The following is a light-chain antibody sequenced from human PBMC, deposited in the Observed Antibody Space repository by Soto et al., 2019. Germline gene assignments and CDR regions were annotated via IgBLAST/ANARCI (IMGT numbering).Light chain of an antibody. J-gene: IGKJ4*02. V-gene: IGKV4-1*01. CDR2: WAS. CDR1: QSVLYSSNNKNF. Sequence: DIVMTQSPDSLAVSLGERATINCKSSQSVLYSSNNKNFLAWYQQKPGQPPKLLIYWASARESGVPDRFSGSGSGTDFTLTISSLQDEDVAVYYCQQHYITPLSFGGGTKVDIK. CDR3: QQHYITPLS.